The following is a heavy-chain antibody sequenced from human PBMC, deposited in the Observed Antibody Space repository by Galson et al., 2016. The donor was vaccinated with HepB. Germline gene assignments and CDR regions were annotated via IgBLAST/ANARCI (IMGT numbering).Heavy chain of an antibody. CDR2: VPHSGGS. CDR1: GASITDHS. Sequence: QVQLQESGPGLVKPSQTLSLTCDISGASITDHSWAWIRPPPGKSLEWIGNVPHSGGSSYNPSLPSRVSISVDMSKDQFSLELTSVTAADSAVYFCATSSGRSWSGYLDNWGQGTQVTVSS. J-gene: IGHJ4*02. CDR3: ATSSGRSWSGYLDN. D-gene: IGHD3-3*01. V-gene: IGHV4-59*11.